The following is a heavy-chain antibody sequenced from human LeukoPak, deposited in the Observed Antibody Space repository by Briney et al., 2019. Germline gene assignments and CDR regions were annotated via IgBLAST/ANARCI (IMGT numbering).Heavy chain of an antibody. J-gene: IGHJ4*02. V-gene: IGHV3-21*01. Sequence: GGSLRLSCAASGFTFSSYSMNWVRQAPGKGLEWVSSISSSSSYIYYADSVKGRFTISRDNAKNSLYLQMNSLRAEDTAVYYCAGPEQYYYDSSGYSHWGQGTLVTVSS. CDR3: AGPEQYYYDSSGYSH. CDR1: GFTFSSYS. D-gene: IGHD3-22*01. CDR2: ISSSSSYI.